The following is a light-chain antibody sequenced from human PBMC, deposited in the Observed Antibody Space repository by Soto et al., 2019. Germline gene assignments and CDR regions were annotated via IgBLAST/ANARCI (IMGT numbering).Light chain of an antibody. Sequence: EIVLTQSPATLSLSPGERATLSCRASRDIGNLLYWYQQKSGQAPRLLSYDSSNRASGVPARFSGSGSGTDFTLTISSLAPEDFAVYYCQKRTNWPPHTFGQGTKVEI. CDR3: QKRTNWPPHT. CDR2: DSS. V-gene: IGKV3-11*01. CDR1: RDIGNL. J-gene: IGKJ2*01.